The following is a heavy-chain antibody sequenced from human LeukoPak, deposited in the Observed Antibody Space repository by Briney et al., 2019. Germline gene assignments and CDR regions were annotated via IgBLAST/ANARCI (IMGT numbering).Heavy chain of an antibody. D-gene: IGHD1-1*01. CDR2: IGTASDT. CDR3: ARGPPRGKYYYMDV. J-gene: IGHJ6*03. CDR1: GFTFSSFD. V-gene: IGHV3-13*01. Sequence: GGSLRLSCAASGFTFSSFDMHWVRQPTGQGLEWVSTIGTASDTYYPGSVEGRFTLSRDNTKNSLYLRMNSLTAGDTAVYYCARGPPRGKYYYMDVWGKGTTVTVSS.